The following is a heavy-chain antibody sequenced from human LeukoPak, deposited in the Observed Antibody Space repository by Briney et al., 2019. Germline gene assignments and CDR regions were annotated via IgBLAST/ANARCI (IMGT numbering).Heavy chain of an antibody. CDR1: GGSITSFC. Sequence: SETLSLTCTVSGGSITSFCWSWIRQPPGKGLEWIGYIRDSGTTNYNPSLKSRVTILVDTSKNQFSLRLSSVTAADTAVYYCARGTINAGIFDYWGQGTLATVS. V-gene: IGHV4-59*01. CDR3: ARGTINAGIFDY. J-gene: IGHJ4*02. CDR2: IRDSGTT.